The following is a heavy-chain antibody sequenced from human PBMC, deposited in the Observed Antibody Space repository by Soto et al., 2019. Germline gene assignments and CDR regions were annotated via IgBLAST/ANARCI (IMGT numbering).Heavy chain of an antibody. CDR3: VKRGRNWGAFDF. D-gene: IGHD7-27*01. CDR1: GFILNNYA. CDR2: IGDTDGDSDGVP. Sequence: VQLLESGGDLVQPGGSLRLSCVASGFILNNYAMSWVRQAPGKGLEWVSTIGDTDGDSDGVPWYEDSVKGRFTISRDSSANTLFLHMDNLRAEDSALYYCVKRGRNWGAFDFWGQGTTVLVSS. J-gene: IGHJ3*01. V-gene: IGHV3-23*01.